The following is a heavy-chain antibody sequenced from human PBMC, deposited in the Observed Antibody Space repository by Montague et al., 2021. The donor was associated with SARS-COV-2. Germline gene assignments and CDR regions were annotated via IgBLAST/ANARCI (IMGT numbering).Heavy chain of an antibody. J-gene: IGHJ6*02. CDR1: GFTFRSYW. CDR3: ARSIGDFWSGYEDYYSAMGV. Sequence: SLRLSCAASGFTFRSYWMHWVRQAPGKGLVWVSRINSDGSSTVYADSVKGRFTISRDNAKNTLYLQMNSLRAEDTAVYYCARSIGDFWSGYEDYYSAMGVWGQGTTVTDSS. D-gene: IGHD3-3*01. CDR2: INSDGSST. V-gene: IGHV3-74*01.